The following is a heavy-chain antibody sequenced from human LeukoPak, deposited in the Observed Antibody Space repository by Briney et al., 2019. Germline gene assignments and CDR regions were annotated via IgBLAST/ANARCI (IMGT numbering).Heavy chain of an antibody. V-gene: IGHV3-30*02. CDR1: GFTFSSYG. CDR2: IRYDGSNK. CDR3: AKDDSENGGYSYGLGFDY. Sequence: PGGSLRLSCAASGFTFSSYGMHWVRQAPGKGLEWVAVIRYDGSNKYYADSVKGRFTISRDNSKNTLYLQMNSLRAEDTAVYYCAKDDSENGGYSYGLGFDYWGQGTLVTVSS. J-gene: IGHJ4*02. D-gene: IGHD5-18*01.